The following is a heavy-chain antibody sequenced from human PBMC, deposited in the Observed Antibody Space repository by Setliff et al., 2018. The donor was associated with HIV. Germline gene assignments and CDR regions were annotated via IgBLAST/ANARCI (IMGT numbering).Heavy chain of an antibody. D-gene: IGHD1-26*01. CDR1: GGSFSGYY. Sequence: PSETLSLTCAVYGGSFSGYYWSWLRQPAGRGLEWIGHVYSRGNTDYNPSLASRVSILMSTSEIQFSLTLNSVTAADTAKYYCARGRLMGSSVLFFDFWGQGILVTVSS. CDR3: ARGRLMGSSVLFFDF. CDR2: VYSRGNT. J-gene: IGHJ4*02. V-gene: IGHV4-59*10.